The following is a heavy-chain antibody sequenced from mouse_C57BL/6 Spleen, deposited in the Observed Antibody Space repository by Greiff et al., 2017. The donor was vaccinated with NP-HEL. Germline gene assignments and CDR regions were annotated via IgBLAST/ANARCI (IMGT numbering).Heavy chain of an antibody. Sequence: QVQLQQPGAELVMPGASVKLSCKASGYTFTSYWMHWVKQRPGQGLEWIGEIDPSDSYTNYNQKFKGKSTLTVDKSSSTAYMQLSRLTSDDSAVYYCARSVYYYGSSSWYFDVWGTGTTVTVSS. J-gene: IGHJ1*03. V-gene: IGHV1-69*01. CDR3: ARSVYYYGSSSWYFDV. CDR1: GYTFTSYW. CDR2: IDPSDSYT. D-gene: IGHD1-1*01.